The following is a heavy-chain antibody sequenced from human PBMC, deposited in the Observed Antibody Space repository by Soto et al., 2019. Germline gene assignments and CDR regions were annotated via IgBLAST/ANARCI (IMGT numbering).Heavy chain of an antibody. V-gene: IGHV1-69*13. Sequence: GASVKVSCKASGGTFSSYAISWVRQAPGQGLEWMGGIIPIFGTANYAQKFQGRVTITADESTSTAYMELSSLRSEDTAVYYCARGRVPAAPHWFGPWGQGTLVTVAS. D-gene: IGHD2-2*01. CDR2: IIPIFGTA. J-gene: IGHJ5*02. CDR1: GGTFSSYA. CDR3: ARGRVPAAPHWFGP.